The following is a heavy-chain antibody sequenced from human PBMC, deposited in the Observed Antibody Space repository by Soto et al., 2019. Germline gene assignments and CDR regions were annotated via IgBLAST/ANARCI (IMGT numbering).Heavy chain of an antibody. CDR1: GGSIISYY. Sequence: TSETLSLTCTVSGGSIISYYWSWIRQPAGKGLEWIGRIYTSGSTNYNPSLKSRVTMSVDTSKNQFSLKLSSVTAADTAVYYCERVVIAARTSIYFDYWGQGTLVTVSS. CDR2: IYTSGST. V-gene: IGHV4-4*07. CDR3: ERVVIAARTSIYFDY. D-gene: IGHD6-6*01. J-gene: IGHJ4*02.